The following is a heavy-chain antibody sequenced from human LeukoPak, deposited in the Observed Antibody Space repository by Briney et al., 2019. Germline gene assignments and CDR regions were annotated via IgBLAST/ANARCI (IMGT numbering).Heavy chain of an antibody. J-gene: IGHJ4*02. D-gene: IGHD6-6*01. CDR2: INWDGGST. Sequence: GGSLRLSCAASGFTFDDYGMSWVRQAPGKGLEWVSGINWDGGSTGYADSVKGRFTISRDNAKNSLHPPMNSLRAEDTALYYCARDYHSSSAHFDYWGQGTLVTVSS. V-gene: IGHV3-20*04. CDR1: GFTFDDYG. CDR3: ARDYHSSSAHFDY.